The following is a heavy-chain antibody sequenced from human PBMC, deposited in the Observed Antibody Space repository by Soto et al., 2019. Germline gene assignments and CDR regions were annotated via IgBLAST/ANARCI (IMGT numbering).Heavy chain of an antibody. CDR1: GFTFSSYA. V-gene: IGHV3-30-3*01. D-gene: IGHD3-10*01. CDR2: ISYDGSNK. CDR3: ATTRGYYGSGSSYIDC. J-gene: IGHJ4*02. Sequence: QVQLVESGGGVVQPGRSLRLSCAASGFTFSSYAMHWVRQAPGKGLEWVAVISYDGSNKYYADSVKGRFTISRDNSKNTLYLQMNSLRAEDTAVYYCATTRGYYGSGSSYIDCWGQGTLVTVSS.